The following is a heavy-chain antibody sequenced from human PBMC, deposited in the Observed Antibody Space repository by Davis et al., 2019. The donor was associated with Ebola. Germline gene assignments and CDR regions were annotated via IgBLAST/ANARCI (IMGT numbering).Heavy chain of an antibody. CDR2: ISAYNGNT. CDR1: GYTFTSYD. Sequence: ASVKVSCKASGYTFTSYDINWVRQATGQGLEWMGRISAYNGNTNYAQKLQGRATMTTDTSTSTAYMELRSLRSDDTAVYYCARDQHDYGDYNWFDPWGQGTLVTVSS. CDR3: ARDQHDYGDYNWFDP. D-gene: IGHD4-17*01. J-gene: IGHJ5*02. V-gene: IGHV1-18*01.